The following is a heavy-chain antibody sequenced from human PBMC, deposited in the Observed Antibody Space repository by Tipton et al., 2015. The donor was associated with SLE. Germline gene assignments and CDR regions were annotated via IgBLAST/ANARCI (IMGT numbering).Heavy chain of an antibody. CDR1: GGSISSYY. CDR3: ARDQGTAGAFDI. D-gene: IGHD1-1*01. J-gene: IGHJ3*02. CDR2: IYYSGIT. Sequence: TLSLTCTVSGGSISSYYWSWIRQPPGKGLEWIGYIYYSGITNYNPSLKSRVTISVDTSKNQFSRKLSSVTAADTAVYYCARDQGTAGAFDIWGQGTMVTVSS. V-gene: IGHV4-59*01.